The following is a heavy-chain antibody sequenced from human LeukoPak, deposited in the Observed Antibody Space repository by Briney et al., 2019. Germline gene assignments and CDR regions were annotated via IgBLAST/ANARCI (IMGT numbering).Heavy chain of an antibody. CDR2: IIPTFGTA. D-gene: IGHD5-24*01. J-gene: IGHJ5*02. CDR3: AREWGQMGTTRLGPTWFDP. Sequence: GASVKASCKASGGTSNNNAINWVRQAPGQGLEWMGGIIPTFGTAYSTQDFQGRVTINTNESTSTAYMELSSLRSEDTAVYYCAREWGQMGTTRLGPTWFDPWGQGTLVTVSS. V-gene: IGHV1-69*05. CDR1: GGTSNNNA.